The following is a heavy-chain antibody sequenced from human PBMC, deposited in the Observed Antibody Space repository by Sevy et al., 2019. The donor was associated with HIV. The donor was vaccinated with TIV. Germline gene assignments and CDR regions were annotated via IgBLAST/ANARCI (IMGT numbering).Heavy chain of an antibody. CDR2: IIPILGTV. CDR3: ARGGGNGWYYFDY. V-gene: IGHV1-69*13. Sequence: ASVKVSCKASGGTFSSYGISWVRQAPGQGLEWMGGIIPILGTVNYAQTFQGRVTITADESTKTAYMELSSLRSEHTAVYYCARGGGNGWYYFDYWGQETLFTVSS. D-gene: IGHD6-19*01. J-gene: IGHJ4*02. CDR1: GGTFSSYG.